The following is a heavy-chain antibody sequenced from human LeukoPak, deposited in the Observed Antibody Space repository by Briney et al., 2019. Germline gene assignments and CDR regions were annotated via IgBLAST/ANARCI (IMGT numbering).Heavy chain of an antibody. J-gene: IGHJ4*02. D-gene: IGHD3-10*01. CDR1: GFTFSNYW. CDR3: ARKVRGVYNFDN. V-gene: IGHV3-7*03. Sequence: PGGSLRLSCVFSGFTFSNYWMSWVRQAPGKGLEWVANIKQDESEKHYVDSVKGRFTISRDNAKNSLYLQMNSLRAEDTAVYYCARKVRGVYNFDNRGQGTLVTVSS. CDR2: IKQDESEK.